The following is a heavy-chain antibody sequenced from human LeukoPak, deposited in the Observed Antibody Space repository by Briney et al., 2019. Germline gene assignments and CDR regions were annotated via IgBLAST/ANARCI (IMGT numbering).Heavy chain of an antibody. Sequence: ASVKVSCTASGYTFTGYYMHWVRQAPGQGLEWMGWINPNSGGTNYAQKFQGRVTMTRDTSISTAYMELSRLRSDDTAVYYCARDRRVLWFGELPSVGYWGQGTLVTVSS. CDR1: GYTFTGYY. D-gene: IGHD3-10*01. CDR3: ARDRRVLWFGELPSVGY. CDR2: INPNSGGT. J-gene: IGHJ4*02. V-gene: IGHV1-2*02.